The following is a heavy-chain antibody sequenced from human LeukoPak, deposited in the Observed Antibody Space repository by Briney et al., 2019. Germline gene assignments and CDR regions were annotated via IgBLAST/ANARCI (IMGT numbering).Heavy chain of an antibody. J-gene: IGHJ4*02. D-gene: IGHD3-16*01. CDR2: IDYSGST. CDR3: ARDRALGSGKYYFDY. Sequence: SETLSLTCTVSGGSLHNYYWSWIRQPPGKGLEWIGYIDYSGSTNYNPSLKSRVTISVDTSQNQFSLKLSSVAAADTAVYYCARDRALGSGKYYFDYWGQGTLVTVSA. CDR1: GGSLHNYY. V-gene: IGHV4-59*01.